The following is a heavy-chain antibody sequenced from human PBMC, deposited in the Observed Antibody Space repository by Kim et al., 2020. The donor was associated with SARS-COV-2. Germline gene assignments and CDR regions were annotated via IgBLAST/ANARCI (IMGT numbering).Heavy chain of an antibody. D-gene: IGHD4-17*01. J-gene: IGHJ6*02. CDR3: ARDSSFLFMTTVTKWRYGMDV. CDR1: GGSISSYY. Sequence: SETLSLTCTVSGGSISSYYWSWIRQPPGKGLEWIGYIYYSGSTNYNPSLKSRVTISVDTSKNQFSLKLSSVTAADTAVYYCARDSSFLFMTTVTKWRYGMDVWGQGTTVTVSS. V-gene: IGHV4-59*01. CDR2: IYYSGST.